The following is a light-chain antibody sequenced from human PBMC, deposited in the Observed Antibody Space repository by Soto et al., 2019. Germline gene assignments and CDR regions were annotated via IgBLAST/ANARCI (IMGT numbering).Light chain of an antibody. CDR2: YDS. Sequence: SYELTQPPSVSVAPGKTARITCGGNNIGSKSVHWYQQKPGQAPVLVIYYDSDRPSGIPERFSGSNSGNTATLTISRVDAGDEADYYCQVWDSSRGVFGTGTKLTVL. CDR3: QVWDSSRGV. J-gene: IGLJ1*01. V-gene: IGLV3-21*04. CDR1: NIGSKS.